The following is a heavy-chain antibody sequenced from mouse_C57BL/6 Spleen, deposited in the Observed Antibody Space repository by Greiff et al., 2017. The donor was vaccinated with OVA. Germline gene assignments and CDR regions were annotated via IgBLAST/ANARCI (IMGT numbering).Heavy chain of an antibody. CDR3: AKGNYDYDDGAWFAY. V-gene: IGHV2-5*01. Sequence: VKLVESGPGLVQPSQSLSITCTVSGFSLTSYGVHWVRQSPGKGLEWLGVIWSGGSTDYNAAFMSRMSITKDNSKSQVFFNMNSLQADDTAIYYCAKGNYDYDDGAWFAYWGQGTLVTVAA. D-gene: IGHD2-4*01. CDR1: GFSLTSYG. J-gene: IGHJ3*01. CDR2: IWSGGST.